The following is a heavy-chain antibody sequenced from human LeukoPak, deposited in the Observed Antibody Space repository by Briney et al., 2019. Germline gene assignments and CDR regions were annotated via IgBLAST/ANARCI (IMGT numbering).Heavy chain of an antibody. CDR3: ATGESGNYYYFDY. V-gene: IGHV1-3*01. Sequence: GASVKVSCKASGYTFTSYAMHWVRQAPGQRLEWMGWINAGNGNTKYSQKFQGRVTITRDTSASTAYMELSSLRSEDTAVYYCATGESGNYYYFDYWGQGTLVTVSS. CDR2: INAGNGNT. CDR1: GYTFTSYA. D-gene: IGHD1-26*01. J-gene: IGHJ4*02.